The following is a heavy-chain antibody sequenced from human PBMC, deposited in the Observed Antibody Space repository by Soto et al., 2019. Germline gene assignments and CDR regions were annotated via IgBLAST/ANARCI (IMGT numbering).Heavy chain of an antibody. CDR3: ARGRSGYSYGKYWYFDL. J-gene: IGHJ2*01. V-gene: IGHV4-38-2*01. Sequence: SETLSLTCAVSGYSISSGYYWGWIRQPPGKGLEWIGSIYHSGSTYYNPSLKSRVTISVDTSKNQFSLKLSSVTAADTAVYYCARGRSGYSYGKYWYFDLWGRGTLVTVSS. CDR2: IYHSGST. CDR1: GYSISSGYY. D-gene: IGHD5-18*01.